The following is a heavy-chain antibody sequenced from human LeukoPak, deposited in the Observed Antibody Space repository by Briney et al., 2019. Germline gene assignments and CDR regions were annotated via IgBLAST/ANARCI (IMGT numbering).Heavy chain of an antibody. CDR1: GGTFSSYA. Sequence: SMKLSCKASGGTFSSYAISWVRQAPGQGLEWIGGIIPIFDTATYAQKFQGRVTINAGQSTTTTYMELSRLRSEDTAVYYCARSSIIAAAGPYYFDYWGQGTLVTVSS. J-gene: IGHJ4*02. CDR3: ARSSIIAAAGPYYFDY. D-gene: IGHD6-13*01. V-gene: IGHV1-69*13. CDR2: IIPIFDTA.